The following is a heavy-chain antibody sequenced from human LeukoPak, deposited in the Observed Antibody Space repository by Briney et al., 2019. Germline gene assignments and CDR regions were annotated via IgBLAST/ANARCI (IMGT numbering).Heavy chain of an antibody. CDR2: INPGDSDT. Sequence: GESLKISCQASGYSFTSSWIGWARQMPGKGLERMAIINPGDSDTRYSPSFQGQVTISADKSISTVYLQWGSLKASDTAMYYCARQPGAGWFDPWGQGTLVTVSS. CDR3: ARQPGAGWFDP. CDR1: GYSFTSSW. V-gene: IGHV5-51*01. J-gene: IGHJ5*02. D-gene: IGHD3-10*01.